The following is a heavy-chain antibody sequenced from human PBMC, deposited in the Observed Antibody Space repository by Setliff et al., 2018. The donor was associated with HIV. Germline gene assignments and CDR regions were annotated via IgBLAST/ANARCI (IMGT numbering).Heavy chain of an antibody. Sequence: PGESLKISCAASGFTFSTYWMTWVRQAPGKGLEWVANIKQDGVGKYYGDSGKGRFTISRDNAKNLLLLQMTSLRVDDTAVYYCVRWEQDRLDYYYMDVWGKGTSVTVSS. CDR1: GFTFSTYW. CDR2: IKQDGVGK. V-gene: IGHV3-7*03. D-gene: IGHD1-26*01. J-gene: IGHJ6*03. CDR3: VRWEQDRLDYYYMDV.